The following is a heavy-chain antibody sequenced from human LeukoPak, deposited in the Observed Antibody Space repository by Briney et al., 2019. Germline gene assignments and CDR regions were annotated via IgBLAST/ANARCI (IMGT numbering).Heavy chain of an antibody. J-gene: IGHJ4*02. Sequence: GGSLRLSCAASGSTFSSYAMSWVRDAPGKGLEWVSSISVSGGTYYADYVQGRFTISRDNSKNTLYLQMNSLRAEDTAVYYCAKRRTYQEYYFDYWGQGTLVTVSS. V-gene: IGHV3-23*01. CDR1: GSTFSSYA. CDR2: ISVSGGT. CDR3: AKRRTYQEYYFDY.